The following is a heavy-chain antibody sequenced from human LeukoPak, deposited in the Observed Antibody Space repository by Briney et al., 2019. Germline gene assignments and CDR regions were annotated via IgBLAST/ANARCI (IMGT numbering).Heavy chain of an antibody. V-gene: IGHV3-21*01. Sequence: GGSLRLSCAASGFTFSSYSMNWVRQAPGKGLEWVSSISSSSSYIYYADSVKGRLTISRDNAKNSLYLQMNSLRAEDTAVYYCASDDILTGYPFDYWGQGTLVTVSS. D-gene: IGHD3-9*01. CDR2: ISSSSSYI. CDR1: GFTFSSYS. CDR3: ASDDILTGYPFDY. J-gene: IGHJ4*02.